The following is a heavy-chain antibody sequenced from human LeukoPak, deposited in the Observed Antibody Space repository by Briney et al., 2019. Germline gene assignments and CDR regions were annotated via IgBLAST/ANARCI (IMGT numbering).Heavy chain of an antibody. CDR2: INNNGGST. D-gene: IGHD7-27*01. CDR3: ASLSGVPDY. CDR1: GFTFSSFA. Sequence: KSGGSLRLSCAASGFTFSSFAIHWVRQAPGKQLEYVSAINNNGGSTYYANSVKGRFTISRDNSKNTLYLQMGSLRAEDMAVYYCASLSGVPDYWGQGTLVTVSS. J-gene: IGHJ4*02. V-gene: IGHV3-64*01.